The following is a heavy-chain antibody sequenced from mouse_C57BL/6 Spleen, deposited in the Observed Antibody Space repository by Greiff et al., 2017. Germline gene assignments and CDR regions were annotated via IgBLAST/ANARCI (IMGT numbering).Heavy chain of an antibody. Sequence: QVQLQQSGPGLVQPSQSLSITCTVSGFSLTSYGVHWVRQSPGKGLEWLGVIWSGGSTDYNAAFISRLSISKDNSKSQVFFKMNSLQADDTALYYCAYDYDGFAYWGQGTLVTVSA. CDR1: GFSLTSYG. V-gene: IGHV2-2*01. CDR3: AYDYDGFAY. D-gene: IGHD2-4*01. CDR2: IWSGGST. J-gene: IGHJ3*01.